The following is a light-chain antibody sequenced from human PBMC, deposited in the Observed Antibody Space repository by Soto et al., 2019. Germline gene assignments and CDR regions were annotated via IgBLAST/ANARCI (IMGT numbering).Light chain of an antibody. Sequence: VLTQSPDTLSLSPGERAILSCRATETVGSNVAWFQQKPGQTPRLLIYDTSTRVPGIPARFRGTGYGRDFTLTISSLEPEDFAVYYCQQRSVWPPLNFGGGTEVQIK. CDR2: DTS. CDR1: ETVGSN. CDR3: QQRSVWPPLN. J-gene: IGKJ4*01. V-gene: IGKV3-11*02.